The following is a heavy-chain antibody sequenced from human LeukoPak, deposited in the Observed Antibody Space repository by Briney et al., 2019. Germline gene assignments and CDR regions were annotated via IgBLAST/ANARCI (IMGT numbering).Heavy chain of an antibody. CDR3: ARHGWHAWYFDL. J-gene: IGHJ2*01. D-gene: IGHD6-19*01. CDR1: GESFSGYS. CDR2: INQRRNT. Sequence: SETLSLTCVVYGESFSGYSWSWIRQPPGKGLEWIGEINQRRNTNYNPSLKSRVTISIDTSKNQFSLKLSSVTAADTAVYYCARHGWHAWYFDLWGRGALVTVSS. V-gene: IGHV4-34*01.